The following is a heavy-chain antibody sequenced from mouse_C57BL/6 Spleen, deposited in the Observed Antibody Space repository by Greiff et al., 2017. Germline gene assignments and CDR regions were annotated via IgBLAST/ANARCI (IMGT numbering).Heavy chain of an antibody. CDR2: INPNNGGT. V-gene: IGHV1-18*01. D-gene: IGHD1-3*01. CDR1: GYTFTDYH. CDR3: ARRAKVAMDY. Sequence: EVQLQQSGPELVKPGASVKIPCKASGYTFTDYHMDWVKQSHGKSLEWIGNINPNNGGTIYNQKFKGKATLTVDKSSSTAYLELRSLTSEDTAVYYCARRAKVAMDYWGQGTSVTVSS. J-gene: IGHJ4*01.